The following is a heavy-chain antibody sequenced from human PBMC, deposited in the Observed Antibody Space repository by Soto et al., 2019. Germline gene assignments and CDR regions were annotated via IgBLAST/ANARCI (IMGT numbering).Heavy chain of an antibody. CDR1: GFTFSSYA. V-gene: IGHV3-30*18. J-gene: IGHJ4*02. Sequence: GGSLRLSCAASGFTFSSYAMHWVRQAPGKGLQWVAVMPYDGSNKYYADSVKGRFTISRDNSKNTLYLQMNSLSPEDTAVYYCAKNSDYSGFDYWGQGTLVTVSS. D-gene: IGHD1-26*01. CDR3: AKNSDYSGFDY. CDR2: MPYDGSNK.